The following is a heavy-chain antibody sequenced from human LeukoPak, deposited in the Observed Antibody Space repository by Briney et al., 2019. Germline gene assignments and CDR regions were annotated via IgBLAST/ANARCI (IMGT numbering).Heavy chain of an antibody. V-gene: IGHV1-18*01. CDR2: ISGYNGNT. J-gene: IGHJ3*02. D-gene: IGHD1-26*01. Sequence: ASVKVSCKASDYTFTSYDISWVRQAPGQGLEWMGWISGYNGNTNYAQNLQGRVTLTTDTSTSTAYMELRSLRYEDTAVYYCARDESGFDIWGQGTMVTVSS. CDR1: DYTFTSYD. CDR3: ARDESGFDI.